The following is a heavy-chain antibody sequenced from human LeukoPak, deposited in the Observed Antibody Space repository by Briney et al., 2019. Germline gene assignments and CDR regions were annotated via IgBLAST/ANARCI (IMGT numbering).Heavy chain of an antibody. V-gene: IGHV4-38-2*01. CDR3: ATLRGQGFDS. CDR2: MYHSGNT. CDR1: GYSISSGYY. J-gene: IGHJ4*02. Sequence: SETLSLTCAVSGYSISSGYYWGWIRQPPGKGLESIGSMYHSGNTYYNPSLKSRVTISIDTSKNQFSLKLSSVTAADTAIYYCATLRGQGFDSWGQGTLVTVSS.